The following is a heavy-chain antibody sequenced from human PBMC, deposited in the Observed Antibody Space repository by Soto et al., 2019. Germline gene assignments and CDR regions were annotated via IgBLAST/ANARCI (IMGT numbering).Heavy chain of an antibody. CDR1: GGSFSGYY. J-gene: IGHJ6*02. CDR3: ARGGLPAARYYYYGMDV. V-gene: IGHV4-34*01. Sequence: QVQLQQWGAGLLKPSETLSLTCAVYGGSFSGYYWSWIRQPPGKGLEWIGEINHSGSTNYNPSLKSRVTISVDTSKNQFSLKLSSVTAADTAVYYCARGGLPAARYYYYGMDVWGQGTTVTVSS. D-gene: IGHD2-2*01. CDR2: INHSGST.